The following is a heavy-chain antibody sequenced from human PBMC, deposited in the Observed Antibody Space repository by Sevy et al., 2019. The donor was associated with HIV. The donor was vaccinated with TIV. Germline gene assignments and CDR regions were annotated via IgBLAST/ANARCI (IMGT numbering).Heavy chain of an antibody. V-gene: IGHV3-30*04. CDR1: GFTFSRFG. CDR2: ISYDGNDK. J-gene: IGHJ6*02. Sequence: GGSLRLSCAVSGFTFSRFGMHWVRQAPGKGLEWVAVISYDGNDKHYAESVKGRFTISRDNSKNTLHLEMNSLRAEDTAVYYRARDQQITIVGEITDYYFYYGMDVWGQGTTVTVSS. D-gene: IGHD3-3*01. CDR3: ARDQQITIVGEITDYYFYYGMDV.